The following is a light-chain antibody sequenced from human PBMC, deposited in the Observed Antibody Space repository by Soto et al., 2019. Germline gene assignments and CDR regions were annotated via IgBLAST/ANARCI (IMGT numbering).Light chain of an antibody. CDR1: QSVSSY. J-gene: IGKJ1*01. CDR3: QQYNSSSPA. Sequence: DIQMTQSPSTLSASVGDRVTITCRASQSVSSYLAWYQQKPGNAPKLLIYRASSLESGVPSRFSGSGSGTEFTLTISSLQPDDFATYYCQQYNSSSPAFGQGTKVEIK. V-gene: IGKV1-5*03. CDR2: RAS.